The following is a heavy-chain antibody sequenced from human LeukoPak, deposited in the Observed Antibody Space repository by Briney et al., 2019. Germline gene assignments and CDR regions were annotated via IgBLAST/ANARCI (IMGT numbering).Heavy chain of an antibody. V-gene: IGHV1-69*06. CDR3: ASSSVLRYFDWLFSFDY. CDR1: GGTFSSYA. Sequence: GASVKVSCKASGGTFSSYAISWVRQAPGQGLEWMGGIIPIFGTANYAQKFQGRVTITADKCTSTAYMELSSLRSEDTAVYYCASSSVLRYFDWLFSFDYWGQGTLVTVSS. CDR2: IIPIFGTA. D-gene: IGHD3-9*01. J-gene: IGHJ4*02.